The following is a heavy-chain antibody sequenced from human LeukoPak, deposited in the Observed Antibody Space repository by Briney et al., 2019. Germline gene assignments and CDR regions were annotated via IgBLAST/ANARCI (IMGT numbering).Heavy chain of an antibody. V-gene: IGHV3-30*18. CDR2: ISYDGSNK. J-gene: IGHJ4*02. Sequence: GGSLRLSCAASGFTFSSYGMHWVRQAPGKGLVWVAVISYDGSNKYYADSVKGRFTISRDNSKNTLYLQMNSLRAEDTAVYYCAKVGWGYYYDSSGYSPSPDSTDYWGQGTLVTVSS. CDR1: GFTFSSYG. CDR3: AKVGWGYYYDSSGYSPSPDSTDY. D-gene: IGHD3-22*01.